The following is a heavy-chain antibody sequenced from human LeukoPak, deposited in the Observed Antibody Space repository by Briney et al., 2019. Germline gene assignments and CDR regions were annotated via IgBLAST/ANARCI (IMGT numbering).Heavy chain of an antibody. CDR1: GGSISSGSYY. V-gene: IGHV4-61*02. CDR2: IYTSGST. D-gene: IGHD5-24*01. J-gene: IGHJ4*02. Sequence: SETLSLTCTVSGGSISSGSYYWSWIRQPAGKGLEWIGRIYTSGSTNYNPSLKSRVTISVDTSKNQFSLKLSSVTAADTAVYYCARALGWLQLPLDWGQGTLVTVSS. CDR3: ARALGWLQLPLD.